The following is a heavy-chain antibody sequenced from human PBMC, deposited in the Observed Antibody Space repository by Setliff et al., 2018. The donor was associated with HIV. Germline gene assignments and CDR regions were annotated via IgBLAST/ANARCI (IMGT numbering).Heavy chain of an antibody. J-gene: IGHJ6*03. CDR1: GNSFHSYA. CDR2: IIPLFGSA. Sequence: SVKVSCKASGNSFHSYAFSWVRQAPGQGLEWMGGIIPLFGSANYAQKFQGRVTITADESTSTAYREVSGLRFEDTAVYFCAKDGPTVIEGSYMDVWGKGTTVTVSS. CDR3: AKDGPTVIEGSYMDV. D-gene: IGHD4-4*01. V-gene: IGHV1-69*13.